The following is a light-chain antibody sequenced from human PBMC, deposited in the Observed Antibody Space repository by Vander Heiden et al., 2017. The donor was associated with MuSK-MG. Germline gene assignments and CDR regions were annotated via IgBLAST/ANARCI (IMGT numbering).Light chain of an antibody. CDR1: SSDVGRNDY. V-gene: IGLV2-11*01. Sequence: QSALTQPRSASGSPGQSVTISFGGTSSDVGRNDYVGCYQQHPSNAPIDIIYDVSKRPAGAPDRFSGSKAGTTASLIISGLQAEDEAEYYGCSEAGSDIWVFGGGTKRTVL. CDR2: DVS. CDR3: CSEAGSDIWV. J-gene: IGLJ3*02.